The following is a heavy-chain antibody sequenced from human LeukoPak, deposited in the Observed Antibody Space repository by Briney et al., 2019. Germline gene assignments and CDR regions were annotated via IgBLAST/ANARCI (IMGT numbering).Heavy chain of an antibody. V-gene: IGHV1-46*01. CDR1: VYTFTSYY. D-gene: IGHD5-12*01. CDR3: ARVGGYSGYDETDTWFDP. J-gene: IGHJ5*02. CDR2: INPSGGST. Sequence: ASVTVSFKASVYTFTSYYMHWVRPPPGQGLEWMGIINPSGGSTSYAQKLQGRVTMTRDMSTSTVYMELSSLRSEDTGVYYCARVGGYSGYDETDTWFDPWGEGTLVTVSS.